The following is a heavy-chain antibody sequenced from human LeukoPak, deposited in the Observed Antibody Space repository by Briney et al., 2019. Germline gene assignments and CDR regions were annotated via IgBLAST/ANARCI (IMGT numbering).Heavy chain of an antibody. Sequence: SETLSLTCTVSGGSISSYYWSWIRQPPGKGLEWIGYIYDSGSTNYNPSLRSRVTISVDTSKNQFTLRLSSVTAADTAVYYCARLAYGSGSPRRGMDVWGQGTTVTVSS. CDR1: GGSISSYY. D-gene: IGHD3-10*01. V-gene: IGHV4-59*08. J-gene: IGHJ6*02. CDR3: ARLAYGSGSPRRGMDV. CDR2: IYDSGST.